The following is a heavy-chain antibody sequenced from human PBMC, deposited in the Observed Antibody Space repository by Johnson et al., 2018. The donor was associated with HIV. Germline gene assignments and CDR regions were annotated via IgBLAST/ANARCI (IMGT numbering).Heavy chain of an antibody. CDR1: GFTVSSNY. CDR3: ARDHRAYCGGDCYSDAFDI. Sequence: VQLVESGGGLIQPGGSLRLSCAASGFTVSSNYMSWVRQAPGKGLEWVSVIYSGGSPYYADSVKGRFTISRDNSKNTLYLQMNSRRAEDTSVYYCARDHRAYCGGDCYSDAFDIWGQGTMVTVSS. V-gene: IGHV3-53*01. CDR2: IYSGGSP. J-gene: IGHJ3*02. D-gene: IGHD2-21*02.